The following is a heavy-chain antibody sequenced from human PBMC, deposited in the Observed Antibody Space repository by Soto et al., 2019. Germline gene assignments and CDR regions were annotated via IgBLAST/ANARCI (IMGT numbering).Heavy chain of an antibody. Sequence: EVQLVESGGGLVQPGGSLRLSCATSGFTFSSYEMNWVRQAPGKGLEWVSYISSSGSTIYYADSVKGRFTISRDNAKNSLYLQMDSLRAEDTAVYYCARDQEAGSFFPYVYGMDVWGQGTTVTVSS. D-gene: IGHD3-10*02. V-gene: IGHV3-48*03. J-gene: IGHJ6*02. CDR1: GFTFSSYE. CDR2: ISSSGSTI. CDR3: ARDQEAGSFFPYVYGMDV.